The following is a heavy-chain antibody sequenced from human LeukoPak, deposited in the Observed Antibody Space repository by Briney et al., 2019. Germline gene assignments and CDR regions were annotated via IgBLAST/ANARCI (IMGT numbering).Heavy chain of an antibody. J-gene: IGHJ6*03. D-gene: IGHD2-2*02. CDR1: GYTFTCYY. Sequence: ASLKVSCKASGYTFTCYYMHWVRQAPGQGLEWMGWINPKSGGTKYAQRFQGRMTMTRDTSINTAYMELSSLRSDDTAVYYCARAQVAAAIGYYYYMDVWGKGTTVTVSS. V-gene: IGHV1-2*02. CDR2: INPKSGGT. CDR3: ARAQVAAAIGYYYYMDV.